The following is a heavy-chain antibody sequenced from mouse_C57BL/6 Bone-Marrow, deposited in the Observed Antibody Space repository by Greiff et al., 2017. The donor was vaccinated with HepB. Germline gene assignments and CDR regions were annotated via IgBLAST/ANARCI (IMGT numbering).Heavy chain of an antibody. CDR2: IDPENGDT. CDR3: TSLLNY. CDR1: GFNIKDDY. D-gene: IGHD1-1*01. Sequence: EVQLQESGAELVRPGASVKLSCTASGFNIKDDYMHWVKQRPEQGLEWIGWIDPENGDTEYASNFQGKATIKADTSSNTAYLQLSSLTSEDTAVYYCTSLLNYWGQGTTLTVSS. J-gene: IGHJ2*01. V-gene: IGHV14-4*01.